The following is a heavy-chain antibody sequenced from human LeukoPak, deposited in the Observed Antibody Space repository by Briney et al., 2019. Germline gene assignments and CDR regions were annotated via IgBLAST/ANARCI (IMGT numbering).Heavy chain of an antibody. CDR2: IYHSGRT. Sequence: PSETLSLTCTVSGYSISSGYYWGWIRQPPGKGLEWIGSIYHSGRTFYNPSLKSRVTISVDTSKNQFSLKLSSVTAADTAVYYCARVNSGYDYGYYYYYMDVWGKGTTVTISS. V-gene: IGHV4-38-2*02. J-gene: IGHJ6*03. D-gene: IGHD5-12*01. CDR3: ARVNSGYDYGYYYYYMDV. CDR1: GYSISSGYY.